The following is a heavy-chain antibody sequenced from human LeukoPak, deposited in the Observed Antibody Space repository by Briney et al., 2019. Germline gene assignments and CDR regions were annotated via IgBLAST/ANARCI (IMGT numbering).Heavy chain of an antibody. CDR3: AKGYTSGWSEGFLDY. J-gene: IGHJ4*02. CDR1: GFTFSNYA. D-gene: IGHD6-19*01. Sequence: PGGSLRLSCAASGFTFSNYAMRWVRQSPGKGLEGFSSISYATYYTDSVKGRFTISRDNAQNTLYLQINDLTAEDTDISYCAKGYTSGWSEGFLDYWGQGTLVTVS. V-gene: IGHV3-23*01. CDR2: ISYAT.